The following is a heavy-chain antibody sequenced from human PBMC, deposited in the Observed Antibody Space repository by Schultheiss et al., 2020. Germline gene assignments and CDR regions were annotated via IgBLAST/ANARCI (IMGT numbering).Heavy chain of an antibody. Sequence: SETLSLTCTVSGGSISSGGYYWSWIRQHPGKGLEWIGYIYYSGSTYYNPSLKSRVTISVDTSKNQFSLKLSSVTAADTAVYYCARVVRNYYYGMDVWGQGTTVTGSS. J-gene: IGHJ6*02. CDR3: ARVVRNYYYGMDV. CDR2: IYYSGST. CDR1: GGSISSGGYY. V-gene: IGHV4-31*03.